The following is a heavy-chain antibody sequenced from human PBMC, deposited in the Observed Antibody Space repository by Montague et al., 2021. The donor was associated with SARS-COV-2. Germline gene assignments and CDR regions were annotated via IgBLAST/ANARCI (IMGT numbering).Heavy chain of an antibody. D-gene: IGHD3-22*01. CDR1: GFTFSRYT. CDR3: AKFSRDSSGVA. J-gene: IGHJ5*02. V-gene: IGHV3-23*01. Sequence: SLRLSCAASGFTFSRYTISWVRQAPRKGLEWVSGISGGGDRKYYADSVKGRLTISRDNSKNTVYVQMNSLRAEDTAVYYCAKFSRDSSGVAWGQGTLVTVPS. CDR2: ISGGGDRK.